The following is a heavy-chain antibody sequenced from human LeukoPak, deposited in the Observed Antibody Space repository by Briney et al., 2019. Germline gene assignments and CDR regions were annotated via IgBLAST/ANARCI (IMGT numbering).Heavy chain of an antibody. D-gene: IGHD5-12*01. J-gene: IGHJ5*01. V-gene: IGHV3-30*02. CDR2: IRYDGSNK. CDR3: AKGGYSGHEFDF. CDR1: GFTFSSYG. Sequence: PGGSLRLSCAASGFTFSSYGMHWVRQAPGKGLEWVAFIRYDGSNKYYADSVKGRFTISRDNSKNTLYLQMNSLTVEDTAVYYCAKGGYSGHEFDFWSQGALVTVSS.